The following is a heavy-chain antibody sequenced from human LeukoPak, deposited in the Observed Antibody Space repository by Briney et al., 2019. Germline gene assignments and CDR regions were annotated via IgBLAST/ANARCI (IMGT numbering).Heavy chain of an antibody. J-gene: IGHJ4*02. CDR2: IIGSGGST. Sequence: PGGSLRLSCAASRFTFSSYAMSWVRQAPGKGLEWVSAIIGSGGSTYYADSVKGRFTISRDNSKNTLYLQMNSLRAEDTAVYYCAKDRRITMVRGVDWDWGQGTLVTVSS. CDR3: AKDRRITMVRGVDWD. CDR1: RFTFSSYA. D-gene: IGHD3-10*01. V-gene: IGHV3-23*01.